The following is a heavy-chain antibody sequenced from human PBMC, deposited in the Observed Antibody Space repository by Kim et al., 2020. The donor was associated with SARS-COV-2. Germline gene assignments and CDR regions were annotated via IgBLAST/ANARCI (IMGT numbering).Heavy chain of an antibody. CDR3: ARGVPGGFGEILFDD. Sequence: SETLSLTCTVSGASITVSGEPTSTDFWSWIRQPPGKGLEWIGYISNRGTTAYDPSLKSQLTTSTDTSNNQFSLNLRSVTAAYTADYYCARGVPGGFGEILFDDWGQETRVTVSS. CDR1: GASITVSGEPTSTDF. V-gene: IGHV4-61*01. CDR2: ISNRGTT. J-gene: IGHJ4*01. D-gene: IGHD3-10*01.